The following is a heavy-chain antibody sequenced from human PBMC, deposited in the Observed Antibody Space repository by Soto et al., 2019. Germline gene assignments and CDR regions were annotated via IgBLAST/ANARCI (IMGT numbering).Heavy chain of an antibody. V-gene: IGHV3-30-3*01. CDR3: ARDGVYSSSRPYYYYGMDV. J-gene: IGHJ6*02. CDR1: GFTFSSYA. D-gene: IGHD6-13*01. CDR2: ISYDGSNK. Sequence: GGSLRLSCAASGFTFSSYAMHWVRQAPGKGLEWVAVISYDGSNKYYADSVKGRSTISRDNSKNTLYLQMNSLRAEDTAVYYCARDGVYSSSRPYYYYGMDVWGQGTTVTVSS.